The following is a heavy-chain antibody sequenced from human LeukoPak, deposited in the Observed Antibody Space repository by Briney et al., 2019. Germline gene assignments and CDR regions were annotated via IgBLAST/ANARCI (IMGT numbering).Heavy chain of an antibody. CDR1: GFTVSSNY. J-gene: IGHJ4*02. Sequence: GGSLRLSCAASGFTVSSNYMSWVRQAPGKGLEWVSVIYSGGSTEYADSVKGRFTISRDNSKNTLYLQMNSLRAEDTAVYYCARDSNARGYGGVASFDYWGQGTLVTVSS. V-gene: IGHV3-53*01. CDR3: ARDSNARGYGGVASFDY. CDR2: IYSGGST. D-gene: IGHD2-15*01.